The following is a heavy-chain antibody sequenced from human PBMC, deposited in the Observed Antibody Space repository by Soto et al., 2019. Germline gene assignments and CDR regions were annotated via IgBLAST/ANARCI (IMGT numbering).Heavy chain of an antibody. CDR2: ISWDGGST. V-gene: IGHV3-43D*03. CDR1: GFTFDDYA. J-gene: IGHJ4*02. Sequence: GGSLRLSCAASGFTFDDYAMHWVRQAPGKGLEWVSLISWDGGSTYYADSVKGRFTISRDNNKNSLYLQMNSLRAEDTALYYCAKAYDSSGYYFDYWGQGTLVTVSS. D-gene: IGHD3-22*01. CDR3: AKAYDSSGYYFDY.